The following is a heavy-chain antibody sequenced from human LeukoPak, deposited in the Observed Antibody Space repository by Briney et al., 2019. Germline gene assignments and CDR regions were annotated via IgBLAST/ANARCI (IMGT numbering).Heavy chain of an antibody. J-gene: IGHJ5*02. CDR2: IYYSGST. Sequence: PSETLSLTCTVSGGSISSYYWSWIRQPPGKGLEWIGYIYYSGSTNYNPSPKSRVTISVDTSKNQFSLKLSSVTAADTAVYYCARAQYYYDSSGYQGAWFDPWGQGTLVTVSS. CDR1: GGSISSYY. D-gene: IGHD3-22*01. CDR3: ARAQYYYDSSGYQGAWFDP. V-gene: IGHV4-59*01.